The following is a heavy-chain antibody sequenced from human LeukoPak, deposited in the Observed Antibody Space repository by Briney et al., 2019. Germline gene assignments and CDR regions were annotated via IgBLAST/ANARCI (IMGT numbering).Heavy chain of an antibody. D-gene: IGHD1-1*01. CDR3: TTALERQGGYYGMDV. CDR2: IKSKTDGGTT. J-gene: IGHJ6*04. CDR1: GFTFSNAW. V-gene: IGHV3-15*01. Sequence: GGSLRLSCAASGFTFSNAWMSWVRQAPGKGLEWVGRIKSKTDGGTTDYAAPVKGRFTISRDDSKNTLYLQMNSLKTEDTAVYYCTTALERQGGYYGMDVWGKGTTVTVSS.